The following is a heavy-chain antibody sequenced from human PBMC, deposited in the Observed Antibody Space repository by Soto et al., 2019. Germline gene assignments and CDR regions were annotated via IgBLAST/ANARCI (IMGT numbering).Heavy chain of an antibody. V-gene: IGHV4-4*07. CDR3: AKDRNYYDSSGYDY. CDR1: GGSFSSNY. J-gene: IGHJ4*02. Sequence: SETLSLTCSVSGGSFSSNYWSWIRQPAGKGLEWIGRIYNSGSYISGSTTYNPSLNSRVTMSVDTSKNQFSLKLSSVTAEDTAVYYCAKDRNYYDSSGYDYWGQGTLVTVSS. D-gene: IGHD3-22*01. CDR2: IYNSGSYISGST.